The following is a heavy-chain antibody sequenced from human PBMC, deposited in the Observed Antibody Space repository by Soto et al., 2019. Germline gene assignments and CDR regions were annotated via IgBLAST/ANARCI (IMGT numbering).Heavy chain of an antibody. Sequence: KASETLSLTCAVFGDSFGDYYWNWIRQSPEKGLSWLGDINPSGTTKYNPSFQGRLTLSIDTSKSQFSLKLRSVIAADTAVYYCARYRRGFLDWRPSGGYYGMDVWGQGTTVTVSS. V-gene: IGHV4-34*01. J-gene: IGHJ6*02. CDR2: INPSGTT. CDR1: GDSFGDYY. CDR3: ARYRRGFLDWRPSGGYYGMDV. D-gene: IGHD3-3*01.